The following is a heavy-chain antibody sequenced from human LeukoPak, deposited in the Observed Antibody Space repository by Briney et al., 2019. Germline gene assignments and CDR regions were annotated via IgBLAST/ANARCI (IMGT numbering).Heavy chain of an antibody. CDR1: GFTFSSYW. J-gene: IGHJ4*02. CDR2: IKQDGSEK. D-gene: IGHD3-10*01. V-gene: IGHV3-7*04. CDR3: ARSPRYYYGSGSYYPTYSDY. Sequence: GGSLRLSCAASGFTFSSYWMSWVRQAPGKGLEWVANIKQDGSEKYYVDSVKGRFTISRDNAKNSLYLQMNSLRAEDTAVYYCARSPRYYYGSGSYYPTYSDYWGQGTLVTVSS.